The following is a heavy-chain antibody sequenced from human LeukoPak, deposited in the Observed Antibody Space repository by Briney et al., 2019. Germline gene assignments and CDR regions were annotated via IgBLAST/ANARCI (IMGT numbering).Heavy chain of an antibody. Sequence: PGGSLRLSCAASGFTFSSYGMHWVRQAPGKGLEWVAVISYDGSNKYYADSVKGRFTISRDNSKNTLYLQMNSLKAEDTAVYYCARGQARGYSYGYFAGDFDYWGQGTLVTVSS. CDR1: GFTFSSYG. J-gene: IGHJ4*02. CDR3: ARGQARGYSYGYFAGDFDY. D-gene: IGHD5-18*01. CDR2: ISYDGSNK. V-gene: IGHV3-30*19.